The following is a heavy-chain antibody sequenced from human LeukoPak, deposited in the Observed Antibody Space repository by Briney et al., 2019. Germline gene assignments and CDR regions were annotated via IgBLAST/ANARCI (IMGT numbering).Heavy chain of an antibody. J-gene: IGHJ2*01. CDR2: ISGSGGST. CDR3: AKDRTYDSSGYYSYWYFDL. CDR1: GFTFSSYG. V-gene: IGHV3-23*01. D-gene: IGHD3-22*01. Sequence: GGSLRLSCAASGFTFSSYGMSWVRQAPGKGLEWVSAISGSGGSTYYADSVKGRFTISRDNSKNTLYLQMNSLRAEDTAVYYCAKDRTYDSSGYYSYWYFDLWGRGTLVTVSS.